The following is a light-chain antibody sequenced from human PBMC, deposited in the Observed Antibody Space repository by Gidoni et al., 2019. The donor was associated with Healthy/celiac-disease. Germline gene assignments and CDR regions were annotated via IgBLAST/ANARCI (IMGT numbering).Light chain of an antibody. CDR2: DVS. J-gene: IGLJ2*01. V-gene: IGLV2-11*01. CDR1: SSDVDSYNY. CDR3: CSYAGSYSVV. Sequence: QSALTQPRSVSGSPGQSVTISCTGTSSDVDSYNYVSWYQQHPGKAPKLMIDDVSKRPSAVPDRFSGSKSGNTASLTISGLQAEDEADYYCCSYAGSYSVVVGGGTKLTVL.